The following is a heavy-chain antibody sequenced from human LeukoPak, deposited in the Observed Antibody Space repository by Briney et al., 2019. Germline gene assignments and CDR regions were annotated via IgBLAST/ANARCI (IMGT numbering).Heavy chain of an antibody. D-gene: IGHD2-2*02. CDR2: ISWNSGSI. CDR1: GFTFDDYA. J-gene: IGHJ5*02. Sequence: PGGSLRLSCAASGFTFDDYAMHWVRQAPGKGLEWVSGISWNSGSIGYADSVKGRLTISRDNAKNSLYLQMNSLRAEDTALYYCAKALAAISTWFDPWGQGTLVTVSS. V-gene: IGHV3-9*01. CDR3: AKALAAISTWFDP.